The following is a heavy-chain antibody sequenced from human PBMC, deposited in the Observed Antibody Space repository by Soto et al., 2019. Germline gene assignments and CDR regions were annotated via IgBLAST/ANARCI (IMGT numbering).Heavy chain of an antibody. J-gene: IGHJ5*02. CDR1: GGSISSGGYS. CDR3: ARTESGTFDP. CDR2: IYHSGST. D-gene: IGHD1-7*01. V-gene: IGHV4-30-2*01. Sequence: SETLSLTCGVSGGSISSGGYSWSWIRQPPGKGLEWIGYIYHSGSTYYNPSLKSRVTISVDRSKNQFSLKLSSVTAADTAVYYCARTESGTFDPWGQGTLVTVSS.